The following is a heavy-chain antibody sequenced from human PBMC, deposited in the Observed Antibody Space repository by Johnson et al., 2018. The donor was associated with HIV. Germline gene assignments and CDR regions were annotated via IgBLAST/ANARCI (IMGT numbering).Heavy chain of an antibody. Sequence: VQLVESGGGVVQPGGSLRLSCAASGFTFSSYGMHWVRQAPGKGLEWVSAISGSGGSTYYADSVKGRFTISRDNSKNTLYLQMNSLRAEDTAVYYGARGFVRITVLGVADAVDSWGQGTMVTVSS. CDR2: ISGSGGST. V-gene: IGHV3-23*04. D-gene: IGHD3-22*01. CDR3: ARGFVRITVLGVADAVDS. J-gene: IGHJ3*02. CDR1: GFTFSSYG.